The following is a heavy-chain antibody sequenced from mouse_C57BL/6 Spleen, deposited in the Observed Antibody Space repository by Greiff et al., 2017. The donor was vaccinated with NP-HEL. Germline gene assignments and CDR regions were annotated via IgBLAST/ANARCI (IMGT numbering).Heavy chain of an antibody. V-gene: IGHV5-4*01. D-gene: IGHD1-1*01. CDR2: ISDGGSYT. CDR3: ARDQGYYYGSSWFAY. Sequence: VMLVESGGGLVKPGGSLKLSCAASGFTFSSYAMSWVRQTPEKRLEWVATISDGGSYTYYPDNVKGRFTISRDNAKNNLYLQMSHLKSEDTAMYYCARDQGYYYGSSWFAYWGQGTLVTVSA. J-gene: IGHJ3*01. CDR1: GFTFSSYA.